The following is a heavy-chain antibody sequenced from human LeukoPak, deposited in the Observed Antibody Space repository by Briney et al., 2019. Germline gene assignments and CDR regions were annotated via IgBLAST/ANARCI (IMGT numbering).Heavy chain of an antibody. Sequence: SETLSLTCTVSGGSISSYYWSWIRQPPGEGLEWIGYIYYSGSTNYNPSLKSRVTISVDTSKNQFSLKLSSVTAADTAVYYCARQVERSYWYFDLWGRGTLVTVSS. CDR3: ARQVERSYWYFDL. CDR1: GGSISSYY. V-gene: IGHV4-59*08. CDR2: IYYSGST. D-gene: IGHD1-1*01. J-gene: IGHJ2*01.